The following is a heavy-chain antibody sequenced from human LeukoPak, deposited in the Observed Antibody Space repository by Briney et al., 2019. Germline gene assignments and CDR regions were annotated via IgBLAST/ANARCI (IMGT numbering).Heavy chain of an antibody. CDR3: ARSPDLYYYYGMDV. J-gene: IGHJ6*02. CDR1: GGSISSSSYY. Sequence: SETLSLTCTVSGGSISSSSYYWGWIRQPPGKGLEWIGSIYYSGSTYYNPSLKSRVTISVDTSKNQFSLKLSSVTAADTAVYYCARSPDLYYYYGMDVWGQGTTVTVSS. V-gene: IGHV4-39*01. CDR2: IYYSGST.